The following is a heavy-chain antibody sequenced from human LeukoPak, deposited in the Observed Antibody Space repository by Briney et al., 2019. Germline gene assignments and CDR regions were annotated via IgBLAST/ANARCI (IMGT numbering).Heavy chain of an antibody. CDR3: ATSSVGATHFDY. CDR2: VDPEDGET. CDR1: GYTFTYYY. V-gene: IGHV1-69-2*01. J-gene: IGHJ4*02. Sequence: ASVKISCKVSGYTFTYYYMHWVQQAPGKGLEWMGLVDPEDGETIYAEKFQGRVTITADASTDTAYMELSSLRSEDTAVYYCATSSVGATHFDYWGQGTLVTVSS. D-gene: IGHD1-26*01.